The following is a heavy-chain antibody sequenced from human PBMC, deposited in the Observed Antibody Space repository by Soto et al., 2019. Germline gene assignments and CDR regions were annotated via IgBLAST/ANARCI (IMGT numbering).Heavy chain of an antibody. CDR3: ANDLQFSGWFGLYDFDY. Sequence: EVQLLESGGALVQPGGSLRLSCAASGFTFSSYAMSWVRQAPGKGLEWVSGIVGSGASTYYADSVKGRFTISRDNSKNTQVLQMNSLRAEDTAVYYCANDLQFSGWFGLYDFDYWGQGTLVTVSS. CDR1: GFTFSSYA. CDR2: IVGSGAST. J-gene: IGHJ4*02. V-gene: IGHV3-23*01. D-gene: IGHD6-19*01.